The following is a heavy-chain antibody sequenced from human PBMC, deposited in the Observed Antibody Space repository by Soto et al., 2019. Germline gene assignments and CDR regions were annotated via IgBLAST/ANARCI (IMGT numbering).Heavy chain of an antibody. Sequence: PSETLSLTCTVSGGSISSSSYYWGWIRQPPGKGLEWIGSIYYSGSTYYNPSLKSRVTISVDTSKNQFSLKLSSVTAADTAVYYCASSIYSRSSFSEYFQHWGQGTPVTVYS. J-gene: IGHJ1*01. CDR2: IYYSGST. V-gene: IGHV4-39*01. D-gene: IGHD6-6*01. CDR1: GGSISSSSYY. CDR3: ASSIYSRSSFSEYFQH.